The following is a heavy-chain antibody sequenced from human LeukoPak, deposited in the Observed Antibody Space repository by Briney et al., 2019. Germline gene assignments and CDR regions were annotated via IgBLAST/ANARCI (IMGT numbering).Heavy chain of an antibody. CDR2: IRSKAYGGTT. CDR1: GFTFGDYA. V-gene: IGHV3-49*03. Sequence: PGGSLRLSCTASGFTFGDYAMSWFRQGQGMGLDWVGFIRSKAYGGTTEYAASVKGRFTISRDDSKSIAYLQMNSLKTEDTAVYYCTSSSSGWYGGGFDYWGQGTLVTVSS. J-gene: IGHJ4*02. D-gene: IGHD6-19*01. CDR3: TSSSSGWYGGGFDY.